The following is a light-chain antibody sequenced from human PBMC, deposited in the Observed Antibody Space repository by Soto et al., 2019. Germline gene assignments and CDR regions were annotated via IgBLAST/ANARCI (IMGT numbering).Light chain of an antibody. CDR3: SSYTSSITYVV. Sequence: QSALTQPASVSGSPGQSITISCTGSSSDVGGYNYVSCYQQHPDKAPKVIIYEVSNRPSGVSNRFSGSKSGNTASLTISGLQAEDEADYYCSSYTSSITYVVFGGGTKLTVL. V-gene: IGLV2-14*01. J-gene: IGLJ2*01. CDR1: SSDVGGYNY. CDR2: EVS.